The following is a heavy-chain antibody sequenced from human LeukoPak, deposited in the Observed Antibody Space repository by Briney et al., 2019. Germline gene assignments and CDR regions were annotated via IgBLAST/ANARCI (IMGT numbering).Heavy chain of an antibody. J-gene: IGHJ4*02. V-gene: IGHV4-59*01. CDR2: IYYSGST. D-gene: IGHD6-19*01. Sequence: SETLSLTCTVSGGSISSYYWSWIRQPPGKGLEWIGYIYYSGSTNYNPSLKSRVTISVDTSKNQFSLKLSSVTAADTAAYYCSGGEWLVRIDYWGQGTLVTVSS. CDR1: GGSISSYY. CDR3: SGGEWLVRIDY.